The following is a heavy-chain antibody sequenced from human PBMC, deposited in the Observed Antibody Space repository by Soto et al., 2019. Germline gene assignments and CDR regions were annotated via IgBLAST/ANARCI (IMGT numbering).Heavy chain of an antibody. J-gene: IGHJ5*02. CDR2: INAGNGNT. CDR1: GYTFTSYA. D-gene: IGHD3-10*01. V-gene: IGHV1-3*01. Sequence: ASVKVSCKASGYTFTSYAMHWVRQAPGQRLEWMGWINAGNGNTKYSQKFQDRVTITRDTSASTAYMELSSLRSEDTAVYYCAREGSGSYLGWFDPWGQGTLVTVSS. CDR3: AREGSGSYLGWFDP.